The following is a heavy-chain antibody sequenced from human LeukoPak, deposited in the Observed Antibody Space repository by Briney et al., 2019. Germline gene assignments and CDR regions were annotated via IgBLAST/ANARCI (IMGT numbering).Heavy chain of an antibody. CDR2: INDDGTYT. J-gene: IGHJ4*02. V-gene: IGHV3-74*01. CDR3: GREIQAPGKTLEY. CDR1: GFTSSSYW. Sequence: PGGSLRLSCALSGFTSSSYWMHWVRQVQGKGLVWVSRINDDGTYTVYADSVKGRFTISRDNAKNTLYLQMNSLRGDDTAVYYCGREIQAPGKTLEYWGQGTLVTVSS.